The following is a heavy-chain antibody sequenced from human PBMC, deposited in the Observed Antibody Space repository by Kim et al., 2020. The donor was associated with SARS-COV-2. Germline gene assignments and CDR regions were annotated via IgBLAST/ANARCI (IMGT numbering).Heavy chain of an antibody. D-gene: IGHD3-16*02. V-gene: IGHV4-31*03. Sequence: SETLSLTCTVSGGSISSGGYYWSWIRQHPGKGLEWIGYIYYSGSTYYNPSLKSRVTISVDTSKNQFSLKLSSVTAADTAVYYCAREVYDYVWGSYRYTIDSWGQGTLVTVSS. CDR3: AREVYDYVWGSYRYTIDS. CDR2: IYYSGST. CDR1: GGSISSGGYY. J-gene: IGHJ4*02.